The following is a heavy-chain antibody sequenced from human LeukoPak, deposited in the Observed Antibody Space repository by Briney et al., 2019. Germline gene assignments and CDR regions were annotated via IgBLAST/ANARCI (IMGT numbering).Heavy chain of an antibody. D-gene: IGHD3-10*01. CDR1: GFTFSSYA. CDR2: ISYDGSNK. Sequence: PGRSLRLSCAASGFTFSSYAMHWVRQAPGKGLEWVAVISYDGSNKYYADSVKGRFTISRDNSKNTLYLQMNSLRAEDTAVYYCAKDGDGYYGSGSYSDYWGQGTLVTVSS. CDR3: AKDGDGYYGSGSYSDY. J-gene: IGHJ4*02. V-gene: IGHV3-30*04.